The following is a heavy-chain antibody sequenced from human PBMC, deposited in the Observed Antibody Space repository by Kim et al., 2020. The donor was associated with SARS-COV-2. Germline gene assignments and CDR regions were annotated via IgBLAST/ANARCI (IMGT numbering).Heavy chain of an antibody. CDR1: GFTFSSYS. V-gene: IGHV3-21*01. Sequence: GGSLRLSCAASGFTFSSYSMNWVRQAPGKGLEWVSSISSSSSYIYYADSVKGRFTISRDNAKNSLYLQMNSLRAEDTAVYYCAREPVPAADLVYGLSPDGMDVWGQGTTVTVSS. CDR2: ISSSSSYI. J-gene: IGHJ6*02. D-gene: IGHD3-10*01. CDR3: AREPVPAADLVYGLSPDGMDV.